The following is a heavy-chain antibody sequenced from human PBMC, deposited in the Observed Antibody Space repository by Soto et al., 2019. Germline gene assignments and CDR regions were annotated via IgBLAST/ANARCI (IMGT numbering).Heavy chain of an antibody. D-gene: IGHD2-2*01. CDR3: ARVREGLVPAASWLGYYYYYMDV. Sequence: GGSLRLSCAASGFTFSSYSMNWVRQAPGKGLEWVSSISSSSSYIYYADSVKGRFTISRDNAKNSLYLQMNSLRAEDTAVYYCARVREGLVPAASWLGYYYYYMDVWGKGTTVTVSS. CDR2: ISSSSSYI. V-gene: IGHV3-21*01. J-gene: IGHJ6*03. CDR1: GFTFSSYS.